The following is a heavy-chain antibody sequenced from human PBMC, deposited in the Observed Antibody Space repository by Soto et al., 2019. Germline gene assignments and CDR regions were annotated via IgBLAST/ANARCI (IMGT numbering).Heavy chain of an antibody. CDR3: ARGTLTGDGAFDI. CDR2: IPPLLLT. V-gene: IGHV4-34*01. J-gene: IGHJ3*02. CDR1: FGSFSGYY. Sequence: SETLSLTFSFSFGSFSGYYWSCIRHPPFQGLSFIGEIPPLLLTNYNPSLKSRVTISVDTSKNQFSLKLSSVTAADTAVYYCARGTLTGDGAFDIWGQGTMVTVS. D-gene: IGHD7-27*01.